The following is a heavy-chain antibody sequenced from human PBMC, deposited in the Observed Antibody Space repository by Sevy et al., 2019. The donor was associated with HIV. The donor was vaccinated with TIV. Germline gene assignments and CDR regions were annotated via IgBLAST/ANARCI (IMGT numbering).Heavy chain of an antibody. CDR3: AKSLKAWYDFPAFDH. Sequence: SETLSLTCSISGGSITTGPYYWAWIRQSPGKGPEWLGSMYGTVEPNGNTYYNPTLKTRIDMSMDKSNNRFALSLRSVIAADAAVYFCAKSLKAWYDFPAFDHWSQGIPVTVSS. J-gene: IGHJ4*02. D-gene: IGHD1-20*01. CDR1: GGSITTGPYY. CDR2: MYGTVEPNGNT. V-gene: IGHV4-39*02.